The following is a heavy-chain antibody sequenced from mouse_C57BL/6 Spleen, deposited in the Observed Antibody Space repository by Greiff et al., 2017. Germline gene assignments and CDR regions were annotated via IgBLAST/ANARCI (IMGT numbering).Heavy chain of an antibody. Sequence: QVQLQQPGAELVRPGTSVKLSCTASGYTFTSYWMHWVKQRPGQGLEWSGVIDPSDSYTNYNQKFKGKATLTVDTSSSTAYMQLSSLTSEDSAVYYCARLFDGYYNDYWGQGTTLTVSS. J-gene: IGHJ2*01. CDR3: ARLFDGYYNDY. CDR1: GYTFTSYW. V-gene: IGHV1-59*01. D-gene: IGHD2-3*01. CDR2: IDPSDSYT.